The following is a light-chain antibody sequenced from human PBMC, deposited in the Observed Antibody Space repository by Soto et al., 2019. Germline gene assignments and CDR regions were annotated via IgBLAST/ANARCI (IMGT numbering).Light chain of an antibody. CDR1: QSISSW. J-gene: IGKJ1*01. CDR3: QQYNSYLWT. Sequence: DIQMTQSPSTLSASVGDRVTMXXRASQSISSWLAWYQQKPGKAPKXLIYKASSLESGVPSRFSGSGAGTEFTLTISSLQPDDFATYYCQQYNSYLWTFGQGTKVDIK. CDR2: KAS. V-gene: IGKV1-5*03.